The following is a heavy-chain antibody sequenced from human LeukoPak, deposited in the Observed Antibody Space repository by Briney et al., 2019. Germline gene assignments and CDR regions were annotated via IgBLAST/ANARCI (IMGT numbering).Heavy chain of an antibody. V-gene: IGHV1-2*02. Sequence: KPGGSLRLSCAASGFTFSSYAMHWVRQAPGQGLEWMGWINPNSGGTNYAQKFQGRVTMTRDTSISTAYMELSRLRSDDTAVYYCARAGKEGSYYSYFDYWGQGTLVTVSS. CDR2: INPNSGGT. J-gene: IGHJ4*02. CDR3: ARAGKEGSYYSYFDY. CDR1: GFTFSSYA. D-gene: IGHD3-10*01.